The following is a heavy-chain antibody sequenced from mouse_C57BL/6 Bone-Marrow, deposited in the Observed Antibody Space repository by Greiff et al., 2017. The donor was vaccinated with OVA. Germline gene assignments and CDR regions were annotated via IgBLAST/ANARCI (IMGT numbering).Heavy chain of an antibody. J-gene: IGHJ2*01. CDR2: ISDGGSYT. D-gene: IGHD2-2*01. Sequence: EVQRVESGGGLVKPGGSLKLSCAASGFTFSSYAMSWVRQTPEKRLEWVATISDGGSYTYYPDNVKGRFTISRDNAKNNLYLQMSHLKSEDTAMYYCARDGNGYGIDYWGQGTTLTVSS. CDR1: GFTFSSYA. V-gene: IGHV5-4*01. CDR3: ARDGNGYGIDY.